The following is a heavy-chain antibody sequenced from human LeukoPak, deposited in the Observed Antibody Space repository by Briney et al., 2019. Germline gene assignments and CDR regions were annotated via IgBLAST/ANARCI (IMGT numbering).Heavy chain of an antibody. CDR2: IYYSGST. CDR1: GGSISGSSYY. J-gene: IGHJ4*02. CDR3: ARGDRSYYDSSGYYFWDY. V-gene: IGHV4-39*01. D-gene: IGHD3-22*01. Sequence: PSETLSLTCTVSGGSISGSSYYWGWIRQPPGKGLEWIGSIYYSGSTYYNPSLKSRVTISVDTSKNQFSLKLSSVTAADTAVYYCARGDRSYYDSSGYYFWDYWGQGTLVTVSS.